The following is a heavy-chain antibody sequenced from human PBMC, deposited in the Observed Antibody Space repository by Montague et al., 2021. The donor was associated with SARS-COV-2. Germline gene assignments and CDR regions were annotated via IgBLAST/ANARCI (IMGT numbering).Heavy chain of an antibody. V-gene: IGHV4-4*03. D-gene: IGHD6-19*01. CDR3: ARGNSSGWYGYYYYGMDV. CDR2: IYHSGST. J-gene: IGHJ6*02. CDR1: GGSISSSNW. Sequence: RRTLSLTCAVSGGSISSSNWWSWVRQPPGKGLEWIGEIYHSGSTNYNPSLKSRVTISVDKSKNQFSLKLSSVTAADTAVYYCARGNSSGWYGYYYYGMDVWGQGTTVTVSS.